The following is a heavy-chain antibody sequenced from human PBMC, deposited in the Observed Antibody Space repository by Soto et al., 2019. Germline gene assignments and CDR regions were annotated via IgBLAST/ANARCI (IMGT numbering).Heavy chain of an antibody. J-gene: IGHJ4*02. CDR3: AKDLTPTGIAVAGTVSFDY. D-gene: IGHD6-19*01. CDR2: ISGSGGST. Sequence: GGSLILSCAASGFTFSSYAMSWVRPAPGKGLEWVSAISGSGGSTYYADSVKGRFTISRDNSKNTLYLQTNSLRAEDTAVYYCAKDLTPTGIAVAGTVSFDYWGQGTLVNVSS. V-gene: IGHV3-23*01. CDR1: GFTFSSYA.